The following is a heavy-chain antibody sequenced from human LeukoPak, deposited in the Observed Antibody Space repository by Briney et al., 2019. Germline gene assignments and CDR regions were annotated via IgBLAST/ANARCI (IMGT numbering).Heavy chain of an antibody. D-gene: IGHD3-10*01. Sequence: TPSETLSLTCTVSGGSISSSSYYWGWIRQPPGKGLEWIGSIYYSGSTYYNPSLKSRVTISVDTSKNQFSLKLSSVTAADTAVYYCARDSYGSGTDGYFDYWGQGTLVTVSS. CDR3: ARDSYGSGTDGYFDY. CDR1: GGSISSSSYY. CDR2: IYYSGST. J-gene: IGHJ4*02. V-gene: IGHV4-39*02.